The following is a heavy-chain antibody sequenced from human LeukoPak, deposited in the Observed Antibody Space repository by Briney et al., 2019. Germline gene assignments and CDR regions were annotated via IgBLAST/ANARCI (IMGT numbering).Heavy chain of an antibody. J-gene: IGHJ4*02. D-gene: IGHD6-13*01. CDR2: IYTSGST. V-gene: IGHV4-61*02. CDR3: AAISVPGIAAAPG. Sequence: PSQTLSLTCTVSGGSISSGSYYWSWIRQPAGKGLEWIGRIYTSGSTNYNPSLKSRVTISVDTSKNQFSLKLSSVTAADTAVYYCAAISVPGIAAAPGWGQGTLVTVSS. CDR1: GGSISSGSYY.